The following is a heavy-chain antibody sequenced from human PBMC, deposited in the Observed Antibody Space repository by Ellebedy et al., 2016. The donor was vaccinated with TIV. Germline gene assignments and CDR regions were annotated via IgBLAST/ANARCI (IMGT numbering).Heavy chain of an antibody. CDR3: ATSLVIAVAAPYGMDV. D-gene: IGHD6-19*01. CDR1: GYTLTELS. Sequence: ASVKVSXXVSGYTLTELSMHWVRQAPGKGLEWMGGFDPEDGETIYAQKFQGRVTMTEDTSTDTAYMELSSLRAEDTALYYCATSLVIAVAAPYGMDVWGQGTTVTVSS. CDR2: FDPEDGET. J-gene: IGHJ6*02. V-gene: IGHV1-24*01.